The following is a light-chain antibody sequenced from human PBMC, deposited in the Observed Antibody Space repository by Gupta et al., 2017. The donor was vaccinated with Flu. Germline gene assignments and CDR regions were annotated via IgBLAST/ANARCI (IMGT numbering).Light chain of an antibody. CDR2: SDN. CDR3: AARDDSRNGYV. J-gene: IGLJ1*01. V-gene: IGLV1-44*01. CDR1: NFGSNT. Sequence: NFGSNTVAWYQQLPGEAPKVLTQSDNQRPSGLPGCVSCSKSGSSASLGISGVESEDEADYYCAARDDSRNGYVFGNGNKV.